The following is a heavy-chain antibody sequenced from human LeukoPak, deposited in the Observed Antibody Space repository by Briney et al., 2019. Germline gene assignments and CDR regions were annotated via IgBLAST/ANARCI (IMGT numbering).Heavy chain of an antibody. J-gene: IGHJ6*02. Sequence: GGSLRLSCAASGFTFSSYAMSWVRQAPGKGLEWVSVIYSGGSTYYADSVKGRFTISRDNSKNTLYLQMNSLRAEDTAVYYCAGEQLLPDYYYYGMDVWGQGTTVTVSS. D-gene: IGHD6-6*01. V-gene: IGHV3-66*02. CDR2: IYSGGST. CDR3: AGEQLLPDYYYYGMDV. CDR1: GFTFSSYA.